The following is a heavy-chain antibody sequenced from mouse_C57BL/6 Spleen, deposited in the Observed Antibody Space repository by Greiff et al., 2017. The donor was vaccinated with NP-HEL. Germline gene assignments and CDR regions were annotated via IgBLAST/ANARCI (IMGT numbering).Heavy chain of an antibody. D-gene: IGHD2-4*01. CDR3: ARNRDDYDGFYWYFDV. V-gene: IGHV2-2*01. CDR2: IWSGGST. J-gene: IGHJ1*03. CDR1: GFSLTSYG. Sequence: QVQLKESGPGLVQPSQSLSITCTVSGFSLTSYGVHWVRQSPGKGLEWLGVIWSGGSTDYNAAFISRLSISKDNSKSQVFFKMNSLQADDTAIYYCARNRDDYDGFYWYFDVWGTGTTVTVSS.